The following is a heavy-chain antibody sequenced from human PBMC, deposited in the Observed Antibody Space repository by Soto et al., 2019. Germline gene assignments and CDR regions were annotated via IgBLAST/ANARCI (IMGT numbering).Heavy chain of an antibody. J-gene: IGHJ4*02. CDR1: GFTFKYFW. V-gene: IGHV3-7*01. D-gene: IGHD5-12*01. CDR2: IKQDGSEI. Sequence: PVGSLRLSCATSGFTFKYFWMSWVRQAPGKGLEWVANIKQDGSEIYYADSVKGRFTISRDNARNSLDLQMISLRAEDTAVYYCARLGNSGYGDFDYWGQGILVTVSS. CDR3: ARLGNSGYGDFDY.